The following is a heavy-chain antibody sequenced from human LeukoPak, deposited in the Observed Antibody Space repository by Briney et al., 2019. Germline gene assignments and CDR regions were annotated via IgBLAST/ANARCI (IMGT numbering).Heavy chain of an antibody. CDR2: IYYSGST. J-gene: IGHJ4*02. Sequence: PSETLSLTCTVSGGSISSSSYYWGWIRQPPGKGLEWIGSIYYSGSTYYNPSLKSRVTISVDTSKNQFSLKLSSVTAADTAVYYCARETGGDPAHYGDYSYLGYWGQGTLVTVSS. V-gene: IGHV4-39*07. CDR1: GGSISSSSYY. CDR3: ARETGGDPAHYGDYSYLGY. D-gene: IGHD4-17*01.